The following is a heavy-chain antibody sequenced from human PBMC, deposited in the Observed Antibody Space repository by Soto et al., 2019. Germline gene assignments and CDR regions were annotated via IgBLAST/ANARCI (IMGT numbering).Heavy chain of an antibody. D-gene: IGHD4-17*01. V-gene: IGHV2-5*02. CDR2: IYWDDDK. Sequence: TLSLTCSVSGGSISSYFLHWIRQAPGKALEWLALIYWDDDKRYSPSLKDRLAISKDTSSNQVVLTITNIDPGDSATYFCAHAGDYDLLTFDHWGPGTLVTVSS. CDR1: GGSISSYF. J-gene: IGHJ4*02. CDR3: AHAGDYDLLTFDH.